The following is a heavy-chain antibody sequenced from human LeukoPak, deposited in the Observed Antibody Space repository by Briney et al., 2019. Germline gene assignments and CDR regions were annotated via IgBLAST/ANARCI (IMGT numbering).Heavy chain of an antibody. V-gene: IGHV1-2*06. CDR3: AQGYCSGGSCFGGWFDP. J-gene: IGHJ5*02. D-gene: IGHD2-15*01. CDR1: GYTFTGYY. Sequence: ASVKVSCKASGYTFTGYYMHWVRQAPGQGLEWMGRINPNSGGTNYAQKFQGRVTMTRDTSISTAYMGLSRLRSDDTAVYYCAQGYCSGGSCFGGWFDPWGQGTLVTVSS. CDR2: INPNSGGT.